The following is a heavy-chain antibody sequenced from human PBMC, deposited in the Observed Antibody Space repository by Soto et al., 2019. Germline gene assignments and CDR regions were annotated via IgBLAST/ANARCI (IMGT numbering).Heavy chain of an antibody. J-gene: IGHJ3*02. CDR2: FDPEDGEA. D-gene: IGHD2-21*02. Sequence: ASVKVSCKVSGYTLTELSMHWVRQAPGKGLEWMGGFDPEDGEANYAQKFQGRVTITADESTGTAYMELSSLRSEDTAVYYCARDNPPIDWLGGDNRQKRTDAFDIWGQGTMVTVSS. CDR1: GYTLTELS. CDR3: ARDNPPIDWLGGDNRQKRTDAFDI. V-gene: IGHV1-24*01.